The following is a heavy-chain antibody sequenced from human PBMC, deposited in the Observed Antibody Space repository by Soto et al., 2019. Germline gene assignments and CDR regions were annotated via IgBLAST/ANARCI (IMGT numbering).Heavy chain of an antibody. CDR2: ISASGDST. CDR3: AKGGLYNSSWYEGY. V-gene: IGHV3-23*01. Sequence: EVQLLESGGALVQPGGSLRLSCAASGFTFSSYAMSWVRQAPGKGLEWVSSISASGDSTHNADSVKGRFAISRDNSKNTLDLHLTSLTADDTAVYYCAKGGLYNSSWYEGYWGQGTLVTVSS. J-gene: IGHJ4*02. D-gene: IGHD6-13*01. CDR1: GFTFSSYA.